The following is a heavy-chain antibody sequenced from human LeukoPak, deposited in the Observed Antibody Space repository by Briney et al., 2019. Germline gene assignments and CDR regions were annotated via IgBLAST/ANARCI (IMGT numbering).Heavy chain of an antibody. J-gene: IGHJ4*02. D-gene: IGHD4-17*01. CDR3: ARGGDYHPYDY. V-gene: IGHV4-4*07. CDR1: GGSISSYY. CDR2: IYTSGST. Sequence: SETLSLTCSVSGGSISSYYWTCIRQPAGKGLEWIGRIYTSGSTNYNPSLKSRVTMSLDTSKNQFSLKLSSVTAADTAVYYCARGGDYHPYDYWGQGTLVTVSS.